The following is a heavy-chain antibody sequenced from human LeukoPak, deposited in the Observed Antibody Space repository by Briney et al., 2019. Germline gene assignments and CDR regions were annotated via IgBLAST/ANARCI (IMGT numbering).Heavy chain of an antibody. CDR3: ARGQSDDVWGSYPSLLAYFDY. CDR2: ISGSGGST. CDR1: GFTFSSYA. D-gene: IGHD3-16*02. J-gene: IGHJ4*02. Sequence: PGGSLRLSCAASGFTFSSYAMSWVRQAPGKGLEWVSAISGSGGSTYYADSVKGRFTISRDNSKNTLYLQMNSLRAEDTAVYYCARGQSDDVWGSYPSLLAYFDYWGQGTLVTVPS. V-gene: IGHV3-23*01.